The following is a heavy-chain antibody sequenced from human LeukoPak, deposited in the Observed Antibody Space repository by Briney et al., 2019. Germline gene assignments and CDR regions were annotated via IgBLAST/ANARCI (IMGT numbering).Heavy chain of an antibody. CDR1: GFTFSSYW. D-gene: IGHD1-26*01. J-gene: IGHJ4*02. CDR3: ARYSGKYSNSYFDY. Sequence: PGGSLRLSCAASGFTFSSYWMHWVRQAPGKGLVWVSLIYSGGSTYYADSVKGRFTISRDKSKNTLYLQMNSLRAEDTAVYFCARYSGKYSNSYFDYWGQGTLVTVSS. V-gene: IGHV3-66*01. CDR2: IYSGGST.